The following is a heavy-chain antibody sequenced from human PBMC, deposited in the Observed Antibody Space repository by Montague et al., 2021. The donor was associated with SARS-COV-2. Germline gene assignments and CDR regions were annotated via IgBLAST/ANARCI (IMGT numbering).Heavy chain of an antibody. J-gene: IGHJ4*02. V-gene: IGHV6-1*01. CDR3: ARDPRYSLSWSFDY. Sequence: CAISGDSVSGNTVARNWNRQSPSRGPERLGRTYYRSKWYYDYAVSVKSRMTISPDTSKNQFSLQLSSVTPEDRAVYYCARDPRYSLSWSFDYWGQGTLVTVSS. D-gene: IGHD6-13*01. CDR1: GDSVSGNTVA. CDR2: TYYRSKWYY.